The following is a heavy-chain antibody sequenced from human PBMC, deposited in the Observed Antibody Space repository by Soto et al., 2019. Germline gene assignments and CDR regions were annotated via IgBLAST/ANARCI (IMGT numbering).Heavy chain of an antibody. J-gene: IGHJ4*02. CDR2: IIPILGIA. CDR1: GGTFSSYT. Sequence: SVKVSCKASGGTFSSYTISWVRQAPGQGLEWMGRIIPILGIANYAQKFQGRVTITAGKSTSTAYMELSSLRSEDTAVYYCARIQVGATGYYFDYWGQGTLVTVSS. D-gene: IGHD1-26*01. V-gene: IGHV1-69*02. CDR3: ARIQVGATGYYFDY.